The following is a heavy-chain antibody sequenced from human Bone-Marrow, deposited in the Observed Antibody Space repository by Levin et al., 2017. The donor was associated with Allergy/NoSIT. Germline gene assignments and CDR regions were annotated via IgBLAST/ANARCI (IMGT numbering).Heavy chain of an antibody. Sequence: SETLSLTCAVHGGSFSGYYWSWIRQPPGKGLEWIGEINHRGSTKSNPSLKSRVTISVDTSKNQVSLKLSSVTAADTAVYYCARVSKNYYYYYMDVWGQGTTVTVSS. J-gene: IGHJ6*03. CDR1: GGSFSGYY. CDR3: ARVSKNYYYYYMDV. CDR2: INHRGST. V-gene: IGHV4-34*01.